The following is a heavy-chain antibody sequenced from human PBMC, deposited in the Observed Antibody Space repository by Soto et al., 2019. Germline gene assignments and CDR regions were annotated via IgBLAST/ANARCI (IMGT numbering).Heavy chain of an antibody. D-gene: IGHD4-4*01. CDR3: ARRGGNYDDPEFPYHFYGLDV. Sequence: QVKLVESGGGLIHPGRSLYLSCAASGFTLENYAMHWVRQTSPQGLEWVAAISNDGNKRYYADSVEGRFTISRDNSKSILYLQMDSLRREDSAVYYCARRGGNYDDPEFPYHFYGLDVWGQGTTVSVSS. CDR1: GFTLENYA. J-gene: IGHJ6*02. V-gene: IGHV3-30*03. CDR2: ISNDGNKR.